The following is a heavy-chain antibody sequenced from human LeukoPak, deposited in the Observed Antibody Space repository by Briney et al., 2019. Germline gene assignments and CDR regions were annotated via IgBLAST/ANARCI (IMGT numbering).Heavy chain of an antibody. J-gene: IGHJ5*02. V-gene: IGHV1-58*02. CDR3: AAVPHYYYDSSGYYYPGYSNWFDP. Sequence: ASVKVSCKASGFTFTSSAMQWVRQARGQRLEWIGWIVVGSGNTNYAQKFQERVTITRDMSTSTAYMELSSLRSEDTAVYYCAAVPHYYYDSSGYYYPGYSNWFDPWGQGTLVTVSS. CDR1: GFTFTSSA. CDR2: IVVGSGNT. D-gene: IGHD3-22*01.